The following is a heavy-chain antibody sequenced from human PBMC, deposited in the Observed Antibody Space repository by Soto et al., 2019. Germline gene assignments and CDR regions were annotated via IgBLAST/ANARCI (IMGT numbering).Heavy chain of an antibody. D-gene: IGHD2-15*01. CDR3: ARARSLPPGSYAVYYYYGMDV. CDR1: GGTFSSYA. CDR2: IIPIFGTA. J-gene: IGHJ6*02. Sequence: QVQLVQSGAEVKKPGSSVKVSCKASGGTFSSYAISWVRQAPGQGLEWMGGIIPIFGTANYAQKFQGRVTITADEATSTAYMELSSLRSEDTAVYYCARARSLPPGSYAVYYYYGMDVWGQGTTVTVSS. V-gene: IGHV1-69*01.